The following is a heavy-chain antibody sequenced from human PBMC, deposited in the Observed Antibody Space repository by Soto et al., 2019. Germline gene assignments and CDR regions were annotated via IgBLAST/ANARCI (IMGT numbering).Heavy chain of an antibody. CDR3: ARLTSYYYYYMDV. V-gene: IGHV4-30-4*01. Sequence: SETLSLTCTVSGGSISSGDYYWSWIRQPPGKGLEWIGYIYYSGSTYYNPSLKSRVTISVDTSKNQFSLKPSSVTAADTAVYYCARLTSYYYYYMDVWGKGTTVTVSS. J-gene: IGHJ6*03. CDR2: IYYSGST. CDR1: GGSISSGDYY. D-gene: IGHD3-16*01.